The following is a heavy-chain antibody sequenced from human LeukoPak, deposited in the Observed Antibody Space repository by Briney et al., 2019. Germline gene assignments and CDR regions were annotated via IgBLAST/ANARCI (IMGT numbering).Heavy chain of an antibody. V-gene: IGHV3-7*01. Sequence: GGSLTLSCAASRLTFTSYAMSWVRQAPGKGLEWVANIQGDGSEQYYVDSVKGRFTISKDDAENSLYLQMNSLRAEDTALYYCMRGGGYWGLGTLVTVSS. J-gene: IGHJ4*02. CDR1: RLTFTSYA. CDR2: IQGDGSEQ. CDR3: MRGGGY.